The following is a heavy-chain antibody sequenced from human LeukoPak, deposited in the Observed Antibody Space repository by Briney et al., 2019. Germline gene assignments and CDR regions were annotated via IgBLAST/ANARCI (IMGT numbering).Heavy chain of an antibody. D-gene: IGHD2-2*01. V-gene: IGHV3-66*01. Sequence: PGGSLRLSCAASGFTASANYMTWVRQAPGKGLEWVSVTDSGGSTYYGDSVKDRFTISRDNSKNTLYLQMNSLRAEDTAVYYCARAGSSTPYFDYWGQGTLVTVSS. CDR1: GFTASANY. CDR3: ARAGSSTPYFDY. CDR2: TDSGGST. J-gene: IGHJ4*02.